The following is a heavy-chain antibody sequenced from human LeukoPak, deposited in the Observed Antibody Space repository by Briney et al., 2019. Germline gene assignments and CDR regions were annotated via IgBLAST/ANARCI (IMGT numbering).Heavy chain of an antibody. V-gene: IGHV3-23*01. CDR2: ISASGGSA. CDR3: TSWGDTTAEYFQR. D-gene: IGHD2-21*02. CDR1: GFTFSSSA. J-gene: IGHJ1*01. Sequence: GGSLRLSCAASGFTFSSSAMSWVRQVPGKGLEWVSGISASGGSASYADSVRGRFTISRDNSKNTLYLQMNSLRAEDTAVYYCTSWGDTTAEYFQRWGQGTLVTVSS.